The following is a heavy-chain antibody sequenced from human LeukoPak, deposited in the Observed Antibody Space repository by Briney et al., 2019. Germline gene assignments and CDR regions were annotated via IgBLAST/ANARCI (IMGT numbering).Heavy chain of an antibody. CDR3: ASDFRNFWSGRSPH. Sequence: GGSLRLSCAASGFTFSSYSMNWVRQAPGKGLEWVSYISSSSSTIYYADSVKGRFTISRDNAKNSLYLQMNSLRAEDTAVYYCASDFRNFWSGRSPHWGQGTLVTVSS. CDR2: ISSSSSTI. CDR1: GFTFSSYS. J-gene: IGHJ4*02. D-gene: IGHD3-3*01. V-gene: IGHV3-48*01.